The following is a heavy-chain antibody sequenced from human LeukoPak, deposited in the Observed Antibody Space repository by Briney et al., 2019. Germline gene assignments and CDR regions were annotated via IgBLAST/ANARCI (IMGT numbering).Heavy chain of an antibody. CDR2: INPSDGRT. V-gene: IGHV1-46*01. J-gene: IGHJ5*02. CDR3: ARGKIYDSSGYYSLGFDP. CDR1: GYTFTNYY. Sequence: ASVKVSCKASGYTFTNYYMHWVRQAPGQGLEWMGIINPSDGRTSYAQKFQGRVTMTRDMSTSTVYMELSRLRSEDTAVYYCARGKIYDSSGYYSLGFDPWGQGTLVTVSS. D-gene: IGHD3-22*01.